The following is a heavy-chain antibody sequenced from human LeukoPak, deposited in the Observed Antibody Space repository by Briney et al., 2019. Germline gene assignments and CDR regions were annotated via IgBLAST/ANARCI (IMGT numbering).Heavy chain of an antibody. Sequence: PGGSLRLSCAASGFTFSGYGMHWVRQAPGKGLEWVAFIRYDGSNKYYADSVKGRFTISRDNSKNTLYLQMNSLRAEDTAVYYCAKSTPNYAASDYWGQGTLVTVSS. CDR1: GFTFSGYG. J-gene: IGHJ4*02. CDR2: IRYDGSNK. D-gene: IGHD2-2*01. CDR3: AKSTPNYAASDY. V-gene: IGHV3-30*02.